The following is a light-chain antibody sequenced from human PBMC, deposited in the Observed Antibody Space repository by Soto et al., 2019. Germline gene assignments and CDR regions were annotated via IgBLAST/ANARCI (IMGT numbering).Light chain of an antibody. J-gene: IGLJ1*01. Sequence: QSALTQPASVSGSPGQSITISCTRTSSDVGGYNYVSWYQQHPGKAPKLMIYDVSNRPSGVSNRFSGCKAGNKASLTISGLQAEDEADYYCSSYTSGSTLLYVFGTGTKLTVL. CDR3: SSYTSGSTLLYV. V-gene: IGLV2-14*01. CDR2: DVS. CDR1: SSDVGGYNY.